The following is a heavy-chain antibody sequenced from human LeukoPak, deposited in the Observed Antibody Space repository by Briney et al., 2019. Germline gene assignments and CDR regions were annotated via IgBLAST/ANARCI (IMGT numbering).Heavy chain of an antibody. Sequence: ASVKVSCKASGYTFATYYIHWVRQAPGQGLEWMGIINPNSGAPRFAQKFQGRRTMARDTSTSTVHMELSSLRSEDMAVYYCARHASGSGSPLGYWGQGTLVTVSS. CDR1: GYTFATYY. V-gene: IGHV1-46*03. D-gene: IGHD3-10*01. J-gene: IGHJ4*02. CDR3: ARHASGSGSPLGY. CDR2: INPNSGAP.